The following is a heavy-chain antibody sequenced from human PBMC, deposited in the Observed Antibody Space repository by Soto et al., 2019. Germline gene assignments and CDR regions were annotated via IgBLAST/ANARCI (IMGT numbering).Heavy chain of an antibody. CDR3: ARREYSFGSFDY. Sequence: SDTLSLTCAVYGGSFSGFYWSWFRQPPGKGLEWIGEIYHSGSTNHNPSLKSRLTMSVDTSKNQFSLKLSSVTAADTAVYYCARREYSFGSFDYWGQGTLVTVSS. CDR2: IYHSGST. V-gene: IGHV4-34*01. CDR1: GGSFSGFY. J-gene: IGHJ4*02. D-gene: IGHD5-18*01.